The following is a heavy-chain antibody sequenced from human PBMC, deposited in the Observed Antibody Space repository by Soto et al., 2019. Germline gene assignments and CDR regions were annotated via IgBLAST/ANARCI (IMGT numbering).Heavy chain of an antibody. D-gene: IGHD3-3*01. Sequence: GASVKVSCKASGYTFTSYGISWVRQAPGQGLEWMGWISAYNGNTNYAQKLQGRVTMTTDTSTSTAYMELRSLRSDDTAVYYCARDCPTYDFWSGLSYYGMDVWGQGTTVTVSS. V-gene: IGHV1-18*01. CDR1: GYTFTSYG. CDR3: ARDCPTYDFWSGLSYYGMDV. CDR2: ISAYNGNT. J-gene: IGHJ6*02.